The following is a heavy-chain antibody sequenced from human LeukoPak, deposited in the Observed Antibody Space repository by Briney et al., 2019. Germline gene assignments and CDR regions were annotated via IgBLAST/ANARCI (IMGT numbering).Heavy chain of an antibody. Sequence: GGSLRLSCAASGFTFSSYAMSWVRQAPGKGLEWVSAISGSGGSTYYADSVKGRFTISRDNSKNTLYLQMSSLRAEDTAVYYCAKEITMVRGVIINFDYWGQGTLVTVSS. D-gene: IGHD3-10*01. CDR2: ISGSGGST. V-gene: IGHV3-23*01. J-gene: IGHJ4*02. CDR1: GFTFSSYA. CDR3: AKEITMVRGVIINFDY.